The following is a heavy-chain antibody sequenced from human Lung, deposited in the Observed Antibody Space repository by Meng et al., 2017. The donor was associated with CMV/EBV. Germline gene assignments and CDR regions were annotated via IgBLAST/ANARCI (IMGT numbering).Heavy chain of an antibody. CDR2: IPHRGSS. CDR3: LRRSGGSV. J-gene: IGHJ1*01. CDR1: GDSITNHNW. Sequence: QVQLGALGPALVKPPETLSLPCAVSGDSITNHNWWAWVRQPPGKGLEWIGEIPHRGSSAYSPSLKSRVSMSIDKSKNQFSLKLTSVTAADTAVYHCLRRSGGSVWGQGTLVTVSS. V-gene: IGHV4-4*03. D-gene: IGHD3-10*01.